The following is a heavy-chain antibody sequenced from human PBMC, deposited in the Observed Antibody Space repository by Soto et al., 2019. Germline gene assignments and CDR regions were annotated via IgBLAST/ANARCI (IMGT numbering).Heavy chain of an antibody. CDR3: AKLYSTSWFGNWFDS. CDR2: IYHSGST. Sequence: QVQLQESGPGLVTPSETLSLTCSVSGGSITGHYWNWIRQPPGKGLEWIGYIYHSGSTTYNPSLMSRVTISVDTSKNQFSLKLSSVTAADTAMYYCAKLYSTSWFGNWFDSWGQGSLVTVSS. CDR1: GGSITGHY. J-gene: IGHJ5*01. V-gene: IGHV4-59*11. D-gene: IGHD2-2*01.